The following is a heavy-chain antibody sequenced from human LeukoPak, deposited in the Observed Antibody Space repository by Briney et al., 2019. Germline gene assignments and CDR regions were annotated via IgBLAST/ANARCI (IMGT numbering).Heavy chain of an antibody. CDR2: IKQDGSEK. CDR1: GFTFSTYW. Sequence: GGSLRLSCAASGFTFSTYWMSWVRQAPGKGLEWVANIKQDGSEKYYLDSVKGRFTISRDNAKNSLYLQMNSLRAEDTAVYFCTREAAAGIDCWGQGTLVTVSS. V-gene: IGHV3-7*01. CDR3: TREAAAGIDC. D-gene: IGHD6-13*01. J-gene: IGHJ4*02.